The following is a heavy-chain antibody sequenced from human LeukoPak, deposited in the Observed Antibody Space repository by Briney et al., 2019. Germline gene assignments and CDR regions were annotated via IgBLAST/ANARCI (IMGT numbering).Heavy chain of an antibody. CDR3: ARYQYDFWSGFWFDP. CDR1: GGSISSGGYY. D-gene: IGHD3-3*01. J-gene: IGHJ5*02. Sequence: TSETLSLTCTVSGGSISSGGYYWSWLRQHPGKGLEWIGYIYYSGSTYYNPSLKSRVTISVDTSKNQFCLKLSSVTAADTAVYYCARYQYDFWSGFWFDPWGQGTLVTVSS. CDR2: IYYSGST. V-gene: IGHV4-31*03.